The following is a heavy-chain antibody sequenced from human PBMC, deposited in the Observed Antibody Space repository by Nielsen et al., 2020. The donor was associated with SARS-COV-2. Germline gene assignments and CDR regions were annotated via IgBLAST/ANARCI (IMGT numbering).Heavy chain of an antibody. CDR3: ARDPYYDYVWGSYRYTDYYYGMDV. D-gene: IGHD3-16*02. CDR2: INSDGSST. J-gene: IGHJ6*02. V-gene: IGHV3-74*01. CDR1: GFTFSSYW. Sequence: GESLKISCAASGFTFSSYWMHWVRQAPGKGLVWVSRINSDGSSTSYADSVKGRFTISRDNAKNTLYLQMNSLRAEDTAVYYCARDPYYDYVWGSYRYTDYYYGMDVWGQGTTVTVSS.